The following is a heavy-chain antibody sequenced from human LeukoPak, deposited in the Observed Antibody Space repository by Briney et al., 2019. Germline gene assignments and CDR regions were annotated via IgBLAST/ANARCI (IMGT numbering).Heavy chain of an antibody. CDR1: GFTYSNQW. V-gene: IGHV3-7*05. D-gene: IGHD1-26*01. Sequence: GGSLRLSCAASGFTYSNQWMSWVCQAPGKGLEWVANIKQDGSEKKYVDSVKGRFTISRDNAKNSMYLQMNSLRADDTAVYYCVRGGSYFPDWGQGTLVTVSS. CDR3: VRGGSYFPD. J-gene: IGHJ4*02. CDR2: IKQDGSEK.